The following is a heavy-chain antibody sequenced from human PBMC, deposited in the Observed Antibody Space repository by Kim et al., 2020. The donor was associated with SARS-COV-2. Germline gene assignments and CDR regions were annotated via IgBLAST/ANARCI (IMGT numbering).Heavy chain of an antibody. CDR2: IGTAGDT. V-gene: IGHV3-13*01. Sequence: GGSLRLSCAASGFTFSSYDMHWVRQATGKGLEWVSAIGTAGDTYYPGSVKGRFTISRENAKNSLYLQTNSLRAGDTAVYYCARGPKRGGDRPFDYWGQGTLVTVSS. J-gene: IGHJ4*02. CDR1: GFTFSSYD. D-gene: IGHD2-21*01. CDR3: ARGPKRGGDRPFDY.